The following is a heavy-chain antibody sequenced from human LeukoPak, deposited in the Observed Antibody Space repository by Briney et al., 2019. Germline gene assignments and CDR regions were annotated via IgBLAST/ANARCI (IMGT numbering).Heavy chain of an antibody. J-gene: IGHJ4*02. Sequence: PGGSLRLSCAAFGFTLINFEMTWVRQAPGKGLEWVSYISSSGTTIYNADSVTGRFTISRDNAKNSMYLLMNSLRAEDTAVYYCARLSRKFSGSLDYWGQGTLVTVSS. V-gene: IGHV3-48*03. CDR1: GFTLINFE. CDR3: ARLSRKFSGSLDY. D-gene: IGHD6-13*01. CDR2: ISSSGTTI.